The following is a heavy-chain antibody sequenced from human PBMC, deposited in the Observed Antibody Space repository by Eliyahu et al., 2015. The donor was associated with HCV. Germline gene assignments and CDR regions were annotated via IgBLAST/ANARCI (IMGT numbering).Heavy chain of an antibody. D-gene: IGHD2-2*02. CDR1: GGSISSSSYY. CDR3: ARLAQLLYNNWFDP. Sequence: QLQLQESGPGLVKPSETLSLTCTVSGGSISSSSYYWGWIRQPPGKGLEWIGSIYYSGSTYYNPSLKSRVTISVDTSKNQFSLKLSSVTAADTAVYYCARLAQLLYNNWFDPWGQGTLVTVSS. CDR2: IYYSGST. V-gene: IGHV4-39*01. J-gene: IGHJ5*02.